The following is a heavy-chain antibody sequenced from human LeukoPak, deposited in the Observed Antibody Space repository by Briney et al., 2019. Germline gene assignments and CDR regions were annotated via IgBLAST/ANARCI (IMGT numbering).Heavy chain of an antibody. J-gene: IGHJ4*02. CDR1: GFTLSGYW. CDR3: ARGRYSFDY. Sequence: GGSLRLSCAASGFTLSGYWMSWVRQAPGKGLEWVARLHADGIERYYVDPVKGRFTISRDNAKNSLHLQMYSLRLDDTAVYYCARGRYSFDYLGQGTLVTVSS. V-gene: IGHV3-7*01. CDR2: LHADGIER. D-gene: IGHD5-12*01.